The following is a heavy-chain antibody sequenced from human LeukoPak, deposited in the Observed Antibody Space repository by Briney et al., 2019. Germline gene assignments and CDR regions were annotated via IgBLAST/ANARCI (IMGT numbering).Heavy chain of an antibody. J-gene: IGHJ4*02. CDR3: AREYYYGSGSYYY. CDR1: GFTFSSYS. Sequence: PGGSLRLSCAASGFTFSSYSMNWVRQAPGKGLEWVSSISSGSSYINYADSVKGRFTISRDNAKNSLYLQMNSLRAEDTAVYYCAREYYYGSGSYYYWGQGTLVTVSS. V-gene: IGHV3-21*01. D-gene: IGHD3-10*01. CDR2: ISSGSSYI.